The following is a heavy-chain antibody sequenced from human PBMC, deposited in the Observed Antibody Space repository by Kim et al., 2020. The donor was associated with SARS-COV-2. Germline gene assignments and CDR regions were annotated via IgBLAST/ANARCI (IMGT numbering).Heavy chain of an antibody. CDR2: ISSSGSST. CDR3: AKVICGSSGSVEAFDI. Sequence: GGSLRLSCAASGFTFSSYAMSWVRQAPGKGLEWVSGISSSGSSTYYADSVKGRFTISRDNSKNTLYLQMNSLRAEDTAVYYCAKVICGSSGSVEAFDIWGQGTMVTVSS. D-gene: IGHD6-19*01. CDR1: GFTFSSYA. V-gene: IGHV3-23*01. J-gene: IGHJ3*02.